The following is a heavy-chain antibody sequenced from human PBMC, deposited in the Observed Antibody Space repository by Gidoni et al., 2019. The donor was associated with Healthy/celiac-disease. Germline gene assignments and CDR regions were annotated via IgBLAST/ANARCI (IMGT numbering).Heavy chain of an antibody. Sequence: QVQLVESGGGVVQPGRSLSPSCAASGSTFSSYAMHWVRQAPGKGLVWVAVISYDGSNKYYADSVKGRFTISRDNSKNTLYLQMNSLRAEDTAVYYCASYSSSWYYSGEYFQHWGQGTLVTVSS. V-gene: IGHV3-30-3*01. CDR2: ISYDGSNK. J-gene: IGHJ1*01. CDR1: GSTFSSYA. D-gene: IGHD6-13*01. CDR3: ASYSSSWYYSGEYFQH.